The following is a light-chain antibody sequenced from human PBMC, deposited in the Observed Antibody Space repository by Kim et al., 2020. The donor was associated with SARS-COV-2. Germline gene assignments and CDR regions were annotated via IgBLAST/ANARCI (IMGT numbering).Light chain of an antibody. CDR1: QSVSSSY. V-gene: IGKV3-20*01. J-gene: IGKJ2*01. Sequence: LSPGERATLPCRASQSVSSSYLAWYQQKPGQAPRLLIYGACSRATGIPDRFSGSGSATDFTLTISRLEPEDFAVYYCQQYGSSPYTFGQGTKLEI. CDR2: GAC. CDR3: QQYGSSPYT.